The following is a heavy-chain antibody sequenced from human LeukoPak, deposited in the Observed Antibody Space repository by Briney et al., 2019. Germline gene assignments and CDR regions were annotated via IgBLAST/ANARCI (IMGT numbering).Heavy chain of an antibody. CDR3: ARGTGIAAAVTSLFQY. J-gene: IGHJ1*01. CDR1: GYTFTSYY. Sequence: ASVKVSCKASGYTFTSYYMHWVRQAPGHGPEWMGVINTSGGSTSYAQKFQGRVTMTRDTSTSTVYMELSSLRSEDTAVYYCARGTGIAAAVTSLFQYWGQGTLVTVSS. V-gene: IGHV1-46*01. CDR2: INTSGGST. D-gene: IGHD6-13*01.